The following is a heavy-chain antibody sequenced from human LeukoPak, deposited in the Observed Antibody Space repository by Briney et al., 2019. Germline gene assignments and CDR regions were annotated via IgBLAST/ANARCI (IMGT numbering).Heavy chain of an antibody. CDR2: ISSSGSAI. CDR3: AKDQTYYYDNSGYV. CDR1: GFTFNTYG. J-gene: IGHJ4*02. Sequence: PGGSLRLSCAASGFTFNTYGTNWVRQAPGKGLEWVSYISSSGSAIYYADSVKGRFTISRDNAKNSLYLQMNSLRAEDTAVYYCAKDQTYYYDNSGYVWGQGTLVTVSS. D-gene: IGHD3-22*01. V-gene: IGHV3-48*01.